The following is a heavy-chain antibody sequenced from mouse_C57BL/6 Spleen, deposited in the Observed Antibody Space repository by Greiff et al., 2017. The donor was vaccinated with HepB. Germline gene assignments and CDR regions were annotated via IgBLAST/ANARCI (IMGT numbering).Heavy chain of an antibody. V-gene: IGHV2-2*01. CDR2: IWSGGST. CDR3: ARNYGYAASAWFAY. CDR1: GFSLTNYG. Sequence: VKLMESGPGLVQPSQSLSITCTVSGFSLTNYGVHWVRQSPGKGLEWLGVIWSGGSTDYNAAFISRLSISKDNSKSQVFFKMNSLQADDTAIYYCARNYGYAASAWFAYWGQGTLVTVSA. D-gene: IGHD2-2*01. J-gene: IGHJ3*01.